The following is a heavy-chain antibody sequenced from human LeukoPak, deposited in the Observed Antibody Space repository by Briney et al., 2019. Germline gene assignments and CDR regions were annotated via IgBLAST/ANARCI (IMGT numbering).Heavy chain of an antibody. Sequence: GGSLRLSCAASGFTFSSYSMNWVRQAPGKGPEWVSSISSSSSYIYYADSVKGRFTISRDNAKNSLYLQMNSLRAEDTAVYYCARYSGSYLAFDIWGQGTMVTVSS. CDR1: GFTFSSYS. D-gene: IGHD1-26*01. CDR3: ARYSGSYLAFDI. V-gene: IGHV3-21*01. J-gene: IGHJ3*02. CDR2: ISSSSSYI.